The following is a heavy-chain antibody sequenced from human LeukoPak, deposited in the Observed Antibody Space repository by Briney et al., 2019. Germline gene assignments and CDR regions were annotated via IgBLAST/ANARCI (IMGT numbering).Heavy chain of an antibody. CDR1: EFTFSIYA. CDR3: AKDPLGYCSGSSCFHYFDY. D-gene: IGHD2-15*01. Sequence: SGGSLRLSCAASEFTFSIYAMSWVCQAPGKGLEWVSTVSPSGDSTYYADSVKGRFTISRDNSKNTLYLQMNGLRAEDTAVYYCAKDPLGYCSGSSCFHYFDYWGQGTLVTVSS. V-gene: IGHV3-23*01. J-gene: IGHJ4*02. CDR2: VSPSGDST.